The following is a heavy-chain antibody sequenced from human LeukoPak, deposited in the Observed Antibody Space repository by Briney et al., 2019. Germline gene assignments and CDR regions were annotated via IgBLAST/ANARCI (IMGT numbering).Heavy chain of an antibody. CDR3: AKYRSGWSFDY. V-gene: IGHV3-23*01. Sequence: GGSLRLSCAASGFTFSSYAMSWVRQAPGKGLEGVSTISDNGGSTYYADSVKGRFTVSRDNSKNTLYLQMNSLRAEDTAVYYCAKYRSGWSFDYWGQGTLVTVSS. CDR1: GFTFSSYA. J-gene: IGHJ4*02. D-gene: IGHD6-13*01. CDR2: ISDNGGST.